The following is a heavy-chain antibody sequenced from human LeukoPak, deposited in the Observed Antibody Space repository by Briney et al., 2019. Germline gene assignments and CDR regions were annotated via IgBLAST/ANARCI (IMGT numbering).Heavy chain of an antibody. CDR1: GFTFSSYS. J-gene: IGHJ4*02. Sequence: GGSLRLSCAASGFTFSSYSMNWVRQAPGKGLKWISDISTDSGSTYHIESVRGRFTISRDNSRSTLYLQMNSLRADDTGVYYCASGLYGGVFDNWGQGTLVTVSS. V-gene: IGHV3-23*01. CDR2: ISTDSGST. D-gene: IGHD4/OR15-4a*01. CDR3: ASGLYGGVFDN.